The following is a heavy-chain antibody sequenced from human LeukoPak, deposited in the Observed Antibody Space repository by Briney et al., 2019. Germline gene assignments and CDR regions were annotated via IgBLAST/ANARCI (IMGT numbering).Heavy chain of an antibody. D-gene: IGHD2-2*01. V-gene: IGHV3-23*01. J-gene: IGHJ6*02. Sequence: GESLKISCAASGFTFSNYAMTWVRQAPGKGLEWVSAISGSGGSTYYADFVKGRFTISRDNSKSTLYLQVNSLRAEDTALYYCARYCTGSSCSAGGNYYGMDVWGQGTTVTVSS. CDR3: ARYCTGSSCSAGGNYYGMDV. CDR1: GFTFSNYA. CDR2: ISGSGGST.